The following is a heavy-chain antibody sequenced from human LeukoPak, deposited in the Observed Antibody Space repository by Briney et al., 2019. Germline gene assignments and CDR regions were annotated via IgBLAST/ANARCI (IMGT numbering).Heavy chain of an antibody. CDR3: AREGIAARPWFDP. D-gene: IGHD6-13*01. V-gene: IGHV4-61*02. Sequence: PSETLSLTCNVSGDSITSGTYYWSWIRQPAGKGLEWIGRIHTSGSTNQNPSLKSRVTISVDTSKNRFSLKLSSVTAADTAVYYCAREGIAARPWFDPWGQGTLVTVSS. CDR2: IHTSGST. CDR1: GDSITSGTYY. J-gene: IGHJ5*02.